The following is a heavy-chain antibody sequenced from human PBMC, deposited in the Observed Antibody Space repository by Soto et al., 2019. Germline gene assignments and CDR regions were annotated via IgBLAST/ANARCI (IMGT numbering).Heavy chain of an antibody. V-gene: IGHV3-30-3*01. CDR1: GFTFSSYA. CDR3: ARWGSSSRGWFDP. CDR2: ISYDGSNK. J-gene: IGHJ5*02. D-gene: IGHD6-6*01. Sequence: PGGSLRLSCAASGFTFSSYAMHWVRQAPGKGLEWVAVISYDGSNKYYADSVKGRFTTSRDNSKNTLFLQMNSLRAEDTAVYYCARWGSSSRGWFDPWGQGTLVTVSS.